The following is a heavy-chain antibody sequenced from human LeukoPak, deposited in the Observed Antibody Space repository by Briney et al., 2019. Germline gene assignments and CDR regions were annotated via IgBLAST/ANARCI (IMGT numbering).Heavy chain of an antibody. D-gene: IGHD3-10*01. Sequence: GRSLRLSCAASGFTFSNYDMHWVRQAPGKGLKWVAVIWYDGSNEYYAESVKGRFTISRHNSKNTLYLQMNSLRAEDTAVYYCARGGLLWFGESYYFDYWGQGTLVTVSS. CDR3: ARGGLLWFGESYYFDY. CDR2: IWYDGSNE. J-gene: IGHJ4*02. V-gene: IGHV3-33*01. CDR1: GFTFSNYD.